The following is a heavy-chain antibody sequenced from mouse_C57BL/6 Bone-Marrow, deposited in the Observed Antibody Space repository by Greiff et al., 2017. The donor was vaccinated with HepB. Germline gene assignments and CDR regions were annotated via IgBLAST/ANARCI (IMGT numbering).Heavy chain of an antibody. CDR3: ASRGYYDYDGRVYYAMDY. CDR1: GYTFTGYW. D-gene: IGHD2-4*01. J-gene: IGHJ4*01. Sequence: QVQLQQSGAELMKPGASVKLSCKATGYTFTGYWIEWVKQRPGHGLEWIGEILPGSGSTNYNEKFKGKATFTADTSSNTAYMQLSSLTTEDSAIYSCASRGYYDYDGRVYYAMDYWGQGTSVTVSS. CDR2: ILPGSGST. V-gene: IGHV1-9*01.